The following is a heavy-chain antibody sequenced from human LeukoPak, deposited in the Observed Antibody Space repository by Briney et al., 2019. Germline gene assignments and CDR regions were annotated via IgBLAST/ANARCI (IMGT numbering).Heavy chain of an antibody. CDR1: RYTFTGYY. V-gene: IGHV1-2*02. Sequence: GASVKVSCKASRYTFTGYYMHWVRQAPGQGLEWMGWINPNSGGTNYAQKFQGRVTMTRDTSISTAYMELSRLRSDDTAVYYCATQARIVVVPAAIQLWGQGTLVTVSS. CDR2: INPNSGGT. CDR3: ATQARIVVVPAAIQL. J-gene: IGHJ1*01. D-gene: IGHD2-2*01.